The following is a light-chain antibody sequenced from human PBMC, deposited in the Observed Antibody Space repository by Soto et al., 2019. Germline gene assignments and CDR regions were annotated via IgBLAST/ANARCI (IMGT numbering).Light chain of an antibody. CDR3: SSSAGNNNLV. CDR2: EVN. V-gene: IGLV2-8*01. Sequence: QSALTQPPSASGSPGQSVTISCTGTSSDIGGYNSVSWYQQHPGKAPRLMIYEVNKRPSGVPDRFSGSKSGYTASLTVSGLQTEDEAFYYCSSSAGNNNLVFGGGTKLTVL. J-gene: IGLJ3*02. CDR1: SSDIGGYNS.